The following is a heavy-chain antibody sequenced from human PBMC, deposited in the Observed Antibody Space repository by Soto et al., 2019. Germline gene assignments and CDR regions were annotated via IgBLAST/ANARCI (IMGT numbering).Heavy chain of an antibody. CDR2: IYSGGST. J-gene: IGHJ3*02. Sequence: PGGSLRLSCAASGFTVSSNYMGWVRQAPGKGLEWVSVIYSGGSTYYADSVKGRFTISRDNSKHMVYLQMNSLRAEDTAVYYCARAYYYDSSGYPNAFDMWGQGTMVTVSS. D-gene: IGHD3-22*01. CDR1: GFTVSSNY. CDR3: ARAYYYDSSGYPNAFDM. V-gene: IGHV3-53*01.